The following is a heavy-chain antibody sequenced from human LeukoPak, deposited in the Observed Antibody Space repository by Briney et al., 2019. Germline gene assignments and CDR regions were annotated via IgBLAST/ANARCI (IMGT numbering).Heavy chain of an antibody. J-gene: IGHJ4*02. V-gene: IGHV1-24*01. Sequence: ASVKVSCKVSGYTLTELSMHWVRQAPGKGHEWMGGFDPEDGETIYAQKFQGRVTMTDDTSTAIAYLELSRLRSEDTAVYYCSTPKGYWGQGTLVTVSS. CDR3: STPKGY. CDR1: GYTLTELS. CDR2: FDPEDGET.